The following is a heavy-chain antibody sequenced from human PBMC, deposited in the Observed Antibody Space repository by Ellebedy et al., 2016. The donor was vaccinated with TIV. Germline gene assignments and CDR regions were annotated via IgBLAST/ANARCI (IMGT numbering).Heavy chain of an antibody. J-gene: IGHJ5*02. CDR1: GGSASSGDYH. CDR2: LGST. CDR3: AQYLAGWGGRGS. V-gene: IGHV4-61*08. D-gene: IGHD6-19*01. Sequence: MPSETLSLTCTVSGGSASSGDYHWSWMRQPPGKGLEWIGYLGSTNYNPSLKSRVTISVDPSENQFSLRLNSATTADTAVYYCAQYLAGWGGRGSWGQGTLVTVSS.